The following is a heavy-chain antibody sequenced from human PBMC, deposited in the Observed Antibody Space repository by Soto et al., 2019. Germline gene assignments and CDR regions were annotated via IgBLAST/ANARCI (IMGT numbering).Heavy chain of an antibody. CDR1: GYTFTSYG. CDR2: ISAYNGNT. Sequence: ASVKVSCKASGYTFTSYGISWVLQAPGQGLEWMGWISAYNGNTNYAQKLQGRVTMTTDTSTSTAYMELRSLRSDDTAVYYCAREEAAAATGGFDPWGQGTLVTVSS. J-gene: IGHJ5*02. V-gene: IGHV1-18*04. CDR3: AREEAAAATGGFDP. D-gene: IGHD6-13*01.